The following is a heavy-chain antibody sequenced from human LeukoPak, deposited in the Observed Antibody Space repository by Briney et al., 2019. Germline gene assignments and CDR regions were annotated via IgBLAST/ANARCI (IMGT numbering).Heavy chain of an antibody. J-gene: IGHJ4*02. CDR2: INWNADRT. CDR3: AAKIAVVAALDY. V-gene: IGHV3-20*04. CDR1: GFTFDDYD. D-gene: IGHD2-15*01. Sequence: AGGSLRLSCVASGFTFDDYDMSWVRQAPGKGLEWVSGINWNADRTGYADSVKGRFTISRDNAKNSLYLQMNSLTAEDTALYYCAAKIAVVAALDYWGQGTLVTVSS.